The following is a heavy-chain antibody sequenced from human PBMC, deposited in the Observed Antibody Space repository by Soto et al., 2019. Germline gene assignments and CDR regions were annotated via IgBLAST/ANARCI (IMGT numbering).Heavy chain of an antibody. CDR1: GFTFSSYG. Sequence: GGSLRLSCASSGFTFSSYGMHWVRQAPGKGLEWVAVIWYDGSNKYYADSVKGRFTISRDNSKNTLYLQMNSLRAEDTAVYYCARDGYGSGSYYIDYWGQGTLVTVSS. J-gene: IGHJ4*02. D-gene: IGHD3-10*01. CDR3: ARDGYGSGSYYIDY. V-gene: IGHV3-33*01. CDR2: IWYDGSNK.